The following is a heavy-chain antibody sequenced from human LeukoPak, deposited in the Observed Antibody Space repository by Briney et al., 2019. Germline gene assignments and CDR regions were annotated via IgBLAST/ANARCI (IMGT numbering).Heavy chain of an antibody. J-gene: IGHJ4*02. V-gene: IGHV3-66*04. Sequence: GGSLRLSCAASGFTVSSNYMSWVRQAPGKGLEWVSVIYSGGSTYYADSVKGRFTISRDNSKNTLYLQMNSLRAEDTAVYYCATPALHCGGDCFASWGQGTLVTVSS. CDR2: IYSGGST. D-gene: IGHD2-21*02. CDR1: GFTVSSNY. CDR3: ATPALHCGGDCFAS.